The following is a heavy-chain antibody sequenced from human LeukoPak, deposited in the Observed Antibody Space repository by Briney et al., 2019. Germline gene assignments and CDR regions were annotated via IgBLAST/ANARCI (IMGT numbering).Heavy chain of an antibody. Sequence: PGGSLRLSCAASGLTFSSYWMHWVRQVPGKGPVWVSRIDPDGTSTSHADSVKGRFTISRDNAKNTLYLQMNSLRAEDAAVYYCSAHETLIVVRPFDYWGQGTVVTVSS. CDR1: GLTFSSYW. V-gene: IGHV3-74*01. CDR2: IDPDGTST. D-gene: IGHD3-22*01. CDR3: SAHETLIVVRPFDY. J-gene: IGHJ4*02.